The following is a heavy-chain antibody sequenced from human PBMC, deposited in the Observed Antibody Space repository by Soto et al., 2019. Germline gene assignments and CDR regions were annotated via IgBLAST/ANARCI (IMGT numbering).Heavy chain of an antibody. D-gene: IGHD6-6*01. J-gene: IGHJ6*02. CDR1: GYTFTSYY. V-gene: IGHV1-46*01. Sequence: GASVKVSCKASGYTFTSYYVHWVRQAPGQGFEWVGIINPTTGSTSYAQKFQGRVTVTRDTSTSTVHMELRSLRSEDAAVFYCARDLERQLGPYYYGMDVWGQGTTVTVSS. CDR3: ARDLERQLGPYYYGMDV. CDR2: INPTTGST.